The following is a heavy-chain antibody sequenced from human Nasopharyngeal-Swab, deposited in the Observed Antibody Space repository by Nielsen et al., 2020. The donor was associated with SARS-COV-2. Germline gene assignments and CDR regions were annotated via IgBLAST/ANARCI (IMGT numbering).Heavy chain of an antibody. CDR1: GYTLTVLP. V-gene: IGHV1-24*01. Sequence: ASVKVSCKVSGYTLTVLPIHWVRQAPAKGLEWMGTVVPEDGEPIYAQNFQGRVTMTEDTSTYTAYLELSRLRSEDTAVYYCASEGSGVFGVVIYAFDFWGPGTLVTVSS. CDR2: VVPEDGEP. J-gene: IGHJ3*01. CDR3: ASEGSGVFGVVIYAFDF. D-gene: IGHD3-3*01.